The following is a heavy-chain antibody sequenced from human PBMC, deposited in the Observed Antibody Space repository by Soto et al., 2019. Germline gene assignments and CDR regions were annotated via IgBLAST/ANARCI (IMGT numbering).Heavy chain of an antibody. CDR1: GGSISSSSYY. V-gene: IGHV4-39*01. CDR3: ASSFRYNWNPTGFDY. D-gene: IGHD1-20*01. Sequence: NPSETLSLTCTVSGGSISSSSYYWGWIRQPPGKGLEWIGSIYYSGSTYYNPSLKSRVTISVDTSKNQFSLKLSSVTAADTAVYYCASSFRYNWNPTGFDYWGQGTLVTVSS. J-gene: IGHJ4*02. CDR2: IYYSGST.